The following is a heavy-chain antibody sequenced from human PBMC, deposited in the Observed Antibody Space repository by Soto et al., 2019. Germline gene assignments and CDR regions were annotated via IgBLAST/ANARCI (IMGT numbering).Heavy chain of an antibody. Sequence: GASVKVSCKASGGTFSSYAISWVRQAPGQGLEWMGGIIPIFGTANYAQKFQGRVTITADESTSKAYMELSSLRSEDTAVYYCARDSRRCFWSGYYPYYYYGMDFWGQGTTVTVSS. CDR2: IIPIFGTA. CDR3: ARDSRRCFWSGYYPYYYYGMDF. V-gene: IGHV1-69*13. J-gene: IGHJ6*02. CDR1: GGTFSSYA. D-gene: IGHD3-3*01.